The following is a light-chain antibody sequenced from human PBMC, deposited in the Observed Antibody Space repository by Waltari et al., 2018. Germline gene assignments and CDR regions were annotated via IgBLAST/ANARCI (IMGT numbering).Light chain of an antibody. J-gene: IGLJ1*01. CDR2: EVS. CDR3: SSYTTSSAPGV. V-gene: IGLV2-14*01. Sequence: QSALTQPASVSGSPGQSITISCSGTDSDVGASAFVSLYQQHPGKAPHLIIYEVSNRPSGISNRFSASKSGNTASLTISGLQAEDEADYYCSSYTTSSAPGVFGTGTRVTVL. CDR1: DSDVGASAF.